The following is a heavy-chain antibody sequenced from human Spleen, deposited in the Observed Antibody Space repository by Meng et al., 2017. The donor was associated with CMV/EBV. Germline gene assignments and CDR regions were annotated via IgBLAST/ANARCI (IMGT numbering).Heavy chain of an antibody. CDR1: GFTYSSYD. CDR2: ISYDGSNK. CDR3: TRDRDYENPFDY. J-gene: IGHJ4*02. Sequence: ALGFTYSSYDMRWVRQAPGKGLDWVAVISYDGSNKYYADSVKSRFTISRDNSKNTLYLQMNSLRAEDTAVYYCTRDRDYENPFDYWGQGTLVTVSS. V-gene: IGHV3-30*04. D-gene: IGHD4-17*01.